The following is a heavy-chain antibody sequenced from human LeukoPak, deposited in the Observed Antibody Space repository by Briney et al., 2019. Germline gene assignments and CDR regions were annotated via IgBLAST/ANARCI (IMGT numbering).Heavy chain of an antibody. CDR3: ARSAGYGSGWAFDY. V-gene: IGHV3-7*05. D-gene: IGHD3-10*01. Sequence: GGSLRLSCAASGFTCSSYWMSWVRQAPGKGLEWVANINQDGSEKYYVDSVKGRFTISRDNAKNSLYLQFNSLRAEDTAVYYCARSAGYGSGWAFDYWGQGTLVTVSS. CDR1: GFTCSSYW. CDR2: INQDGSEK. J-gene: IGHJ4*02.